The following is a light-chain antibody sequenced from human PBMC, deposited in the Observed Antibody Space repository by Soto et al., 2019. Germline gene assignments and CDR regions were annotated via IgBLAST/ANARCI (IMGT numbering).Light chain of an antibody. CDR2: AAS. J-gene: IGKJ5*01. V-gene: IGKV1-12*01. Sequence: DIQMTQSASSVSASVGDRVTITCRATQSISNWLAWYQQKPGTVPKLLIYAASSSQSGVPSRFSGSGAGTEFTLTITSLQPEDFGTHYCQQGRSLPITFGQGTRLEIK. CDR1: QSISNW. CDR3: QQGRSLPIT.